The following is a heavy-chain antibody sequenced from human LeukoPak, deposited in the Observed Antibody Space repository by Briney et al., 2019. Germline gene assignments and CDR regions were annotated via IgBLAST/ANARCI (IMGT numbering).Heavy chain of an antibody. CDR3: ARVTGYMIEDYFDY. CDR2: IYYSGST. Sequence: SETLSLTCTVSGGSISGYYWSWIRQPPGKGLEWIGYIYYSGSTNYNPSLKSRVTISVETSKNQFSLKLSSVTAADTAVYYCARVTGYMIEDYFDYWGQGTLVTVSS. CDR1: GGSISGYY. V-gene: IGHV4-59*01. D-gene: IGHD3-22*01. J-gene: IGHJ4*02.